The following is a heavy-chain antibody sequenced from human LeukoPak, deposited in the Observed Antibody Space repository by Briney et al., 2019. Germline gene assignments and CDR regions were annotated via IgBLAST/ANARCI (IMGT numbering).Heavy chain of an antibody. V-gene: IGHV3-48*03. Sequence: PGGSLRLSCAASGFTFSSYEMNWVRQAPGKGLEWVSYISSSGSTIYYADSVKGRFTISRDNAKNSLYLQMNSLRAEDSAVYYGARARYGSPRPGYWGQGTLVTVSS. J-gene: IGHJ4*02. CDR3: ARARYGSPRPGY. D-gene: IGHD1-26*01. CDR1: GFTFSSYE. CDR2: ISSSGSTI.